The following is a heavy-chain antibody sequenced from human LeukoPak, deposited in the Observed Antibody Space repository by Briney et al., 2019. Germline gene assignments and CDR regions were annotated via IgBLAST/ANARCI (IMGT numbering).Heavy chain of an antibody. Sequence: RASVKVSCKASGYTFTSYDINWVRQATGQGLEWMGWMNPNSGNTGYAQKFQGRVTMTRHTSISTAYMELSSLRSEDTAVYYCARDSSSSLTPDYWGQGTLVTVSS. V-gene: IGHV1-8*01. D-gene: IGHD6-6*01. CDR3: ARDSSSSLTPDY. CDR2: MNPNSGNT. CDR1: GYTFTSYD. J-gene: IGHJ4*02.